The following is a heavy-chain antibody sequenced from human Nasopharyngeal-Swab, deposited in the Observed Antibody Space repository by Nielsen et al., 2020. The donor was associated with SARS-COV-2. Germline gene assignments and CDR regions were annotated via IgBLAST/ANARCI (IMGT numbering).Heavy chain of an antibody. D-gene: IGHD1-26*01. CDR2: IYYSGST. Sequence: WIRQPPGKGLEWIGSIYYSGSTYYNPSLKSRVTISVDTSKNQFSLKLSSMTAADTAVYYCARPQWELLTFDYWGQGTLVTVSS. J-gene: IGHJ4*02. V-gene: IGHV4-39*01. CDR3: ARPQWELLTFDY.